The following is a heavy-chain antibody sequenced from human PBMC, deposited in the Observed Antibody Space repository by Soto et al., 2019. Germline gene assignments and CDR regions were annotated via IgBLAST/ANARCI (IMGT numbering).Heavy chain of an antibody. D-gene: IGHD4-17*01. V-gene: IGHV4-59*01. CDR3: ARLPTTGDAFDI. CDR2: IYYSGST. CDR1: GGSISSYY. Sequence: SETLSLTCTVSGGSISSYYWSWIRQPPGMGLEWIGYIYYSGSTNYNPSLKSRVTISVDTSKNQFSLKLSSVTAADTAVYYCARLPTTGDAFDIWGQGTMVTVSS. J-gene: IGHJ3*02.